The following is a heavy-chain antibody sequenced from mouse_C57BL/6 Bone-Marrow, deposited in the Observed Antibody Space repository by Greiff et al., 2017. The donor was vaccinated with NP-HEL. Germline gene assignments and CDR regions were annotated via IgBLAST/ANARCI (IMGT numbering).Heavy chain of an antibody. V-gene: IGHV2-9-1*01. D-gene: IGHD1-1*01. CDR3: ARGGYYGSSYSYWYFDV. CDR1: GFSLTSYA. J-gene: IGHJ1*03. CDR2: IWTGGGT. Sequence: QVQLKESGPGLVAPSQSLSITCTVSGFSLTSYAISWVRQPPGKGLEWLGVIWTGGGTNYNSALKSRLSISKDNSKSQVFLKMNSLQTDDTARYYCARGGYYGSSYSYWYFDVWGTGTTVTVSS.